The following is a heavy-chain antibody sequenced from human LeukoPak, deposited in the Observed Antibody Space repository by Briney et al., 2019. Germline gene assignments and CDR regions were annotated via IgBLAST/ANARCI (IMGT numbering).Heavy chain of an antibody. Sequence: PGGSLRLSCTASGFTFSDFHMSWTRQAPGKGLEWVSHISGSGYAIHHPGSVKGRFTISRDNAKNSLYLQMNSLRVEDSAVYYCARLSGTYSRGGDHWGQGTLVTVSS. CDR3: ARLSGTYSRGGDH. J-gene: IGHJ4*02. V-gene: IGHV3-11*01. D-gene: IGHD1-26*01. CDR1: GFTFSDFH. CDR2: ISGSGYAI.